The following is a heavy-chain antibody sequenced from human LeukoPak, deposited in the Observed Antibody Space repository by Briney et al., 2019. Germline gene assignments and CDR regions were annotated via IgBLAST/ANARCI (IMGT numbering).Heavy chain of an antibody. D-gene: IGHD2-15*01. V-gene: IGHV3-21*01. CDR1: GFTFNDYS. CDR3: AREGYCSGGSCPFDS. Sequence: PGGSLRLSCAASGFTFNDYSVNWVRQAPGRGLEWVSSISSRSTYIYYADSVKGRFTISRDNAKNSLYLQMNSLRAEDTAVYYCAREGYCSGGSCPFDSWGQGTLVTVSS. J-gene: IGHJ4*02. CDR2: ISSRSTYI.